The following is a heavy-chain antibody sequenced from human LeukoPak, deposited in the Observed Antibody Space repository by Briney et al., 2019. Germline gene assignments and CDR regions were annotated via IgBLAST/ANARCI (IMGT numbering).Heavy chain of an antibody. CDR3: ARQGASYSSSTIDY. D-gene: IGHD6-13*01. CDR1: GGSFSGYY. V-gene: IGHV4-34*01. J-gene: IGHJ4*02. CDR2: INHSGST. Sequence: KPSETLSLTCAVYGGSFSGYYWSWIRQPPGKGLEWIGEINHSGSTTYNPSLKNRVTISVDTSKNQFSLKLSSVTAADTAVYYCARQGASYSSSTIDYWGQGTLVTVSS.